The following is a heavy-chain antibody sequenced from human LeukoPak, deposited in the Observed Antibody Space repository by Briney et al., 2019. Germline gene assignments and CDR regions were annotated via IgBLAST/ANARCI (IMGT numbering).Heavy chain of an antibody. CDR2: ISSSGSTI. CDR3: AREFDYYGSWSYRRFHY. Sequence: GGSLRLSCAASGLTFSNYELNWVRQAPGKGLEWVSYISSSGSTIYYPDSVKGRFTISRDNAKNSLYLQMNSLRAEDTAVYYCAREFDYYGSWSYRRFHYWGQGTLVTVSS. CDR1: GLTFSNYE. D-gene: IGHD3-10*01. V-gene: IGHV3-48*03. J-gene: IGHJ4*02.